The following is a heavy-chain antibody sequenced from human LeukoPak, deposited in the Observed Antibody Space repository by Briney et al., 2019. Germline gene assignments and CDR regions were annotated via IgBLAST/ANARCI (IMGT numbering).Heavy chain of an antibody. J-gene: IGHJ4*02. CDR3: ATQEGYGGNSGIRY. Sequence: ALVKVSCKVSGYTLTELSMHWVRQAPGKGLEWMGGFDPEDGETIYAQKFQGRVTMTEDTSTDTAYMELSSLRSEDTAVYYCATQEGYGGNSGIRYWGQGTLVTVSS. CDR2: FDPEDGET. V-gene: IGHV1-24*01. CDR1: GYTLTELS. D-gene: IGHD4-23*01.